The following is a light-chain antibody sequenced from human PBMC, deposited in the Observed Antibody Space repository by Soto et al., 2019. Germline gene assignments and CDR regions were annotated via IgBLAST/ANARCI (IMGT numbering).Light chain of an antibody. CDR2: AAS. J-gene: IGKJ4*01. CDR1: QGIRHY. Sequence: AIQMTQSPSSLSASVGDRVTITCRASQGIRHYLGWYQQKPGKAPKLLIYAASSLQSGVPSRFSDSGSGTDFTLTISSLQPEDFATYYCLQDDNYPLTFGGGTKVEIK. V-gene: IGKV1-6*01. CDR3: LQDDNYPLT.